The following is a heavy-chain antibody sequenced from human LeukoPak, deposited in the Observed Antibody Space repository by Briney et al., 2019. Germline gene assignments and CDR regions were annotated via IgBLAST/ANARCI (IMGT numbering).Heavy chain of an antibody. CDR2: IYTGGTT. J-gene: IGHJ4*02. D-gene: IGHD2-2*01. Sequence: SETLSLTCTVSGGSIISYHWSWIRQPAGEGLEWIGRIYTGGTTNYNPSLNSRVTISVDKSKSQFSLKLSSVTAADTAMYYCAREDSAAYCTSTSCYGFDHWGQGILVTVSS. V-gene: IGHV4-4*07. CDR1: GGSIISYH. CDR3: AREDSAAYCTSTSCYGFDH.